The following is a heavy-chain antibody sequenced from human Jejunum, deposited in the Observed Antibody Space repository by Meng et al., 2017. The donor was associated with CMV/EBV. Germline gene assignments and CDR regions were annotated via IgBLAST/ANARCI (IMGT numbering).Heavy chain of an antibody. CDR2: IYYAGST. CDR1: GGSVRSDNYF. V-gene: IGHV4-31*03. CDR3: AGGPNLNYFDY. D-gene: IGHD1-1*01. Sequence: TVSGGSVRSDNYFWTLIRQRPGAGLEWVRNIYYAGSTCYNPSLKSRLTISVDTSNNQFSLRLTSVTAADTAVYYCAGGPNLNYFDYWGQGALVTVSS. J-gene: IGHJ4*02.